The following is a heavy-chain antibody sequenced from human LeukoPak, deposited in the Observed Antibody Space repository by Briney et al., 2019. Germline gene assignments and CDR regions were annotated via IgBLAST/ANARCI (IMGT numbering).Heavy chain of an antibody. V-gene: IGHV3-23*01. CDR3: AKTGGATNFGPLDS. D-gene: IGHD1-26*01. CDR2: LRNSGSSP. Sequence: GGYLRLSCAASGFTFSSYAMSWVRQAPGKGLEWVSALRNSGSSPYYADSVKGRFTISRDNSQNTLYLQMNSLRAEDTAVYYCAKTGGATNFGPLDSWGQGTLVFVSS. J-gene: IGHJ4*02. CDR1: GFTFSSYA.